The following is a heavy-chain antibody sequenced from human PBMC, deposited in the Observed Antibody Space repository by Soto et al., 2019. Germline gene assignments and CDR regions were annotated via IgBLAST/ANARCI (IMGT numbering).Heavy chain of an antibody. J-gene: IGHJ2*01. CDR2: ISSSSSYI. Sequence: EVLLVESGGGLVKPGGSLRLSCATSGFTFSGYTMNWVRQAPGKGLEWVSSISSSSSYIDYAVSVKGRFTISRDNAKNSLYLQMNSLRAEHTAVYYCASWGYDIYFDFWGRGTLVTVSS. V-gene: IGHV3-21*06. CDR3: ASWGYDIYFDF. CDR1: GFTFSGYT. D-gene: IGHD5-12*01.